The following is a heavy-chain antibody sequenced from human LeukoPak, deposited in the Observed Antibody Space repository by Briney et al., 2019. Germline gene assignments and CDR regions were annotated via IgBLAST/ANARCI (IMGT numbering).Heavy chain of an antibody. V-gene: IGHV3-30*18. CDR1: GFTFSNYG. CDR3: AKDLESTVTYYYYGMDV. D-gene: IGHD4-17*01. Sequence: GGSLRLSCAASGFTFSNYGMHWVRQAPGKGLEWVAVISYDGSNEYYADSVKGRFTISRDNSKNTVYLQMNSLRAEDTAVYYCAKDLESTVTYYYYGMDVWGQGTTVSVSS. CDR2: ISYDGSNE. J-gene: IGHJ6*02.